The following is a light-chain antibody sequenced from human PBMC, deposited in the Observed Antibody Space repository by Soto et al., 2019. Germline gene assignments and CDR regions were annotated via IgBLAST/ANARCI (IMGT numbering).Light chain of an antibody. V-gene: IGKV3-11*01. CDR3: QQRRSWPPTIT. J-gene: IGKJ5*01. CDR1: QSVSTY. Sequence: IVLTQSPSTLSLSPGARATLSCRAIQSVSTYLAWYQQRPGQAPRLLIYDASYRATDIPPRFSGSGSGTDFTLTISSLEPEDFAVYYCQQRRSWPPTITFGQGTRLAI. CDR2: DAS.